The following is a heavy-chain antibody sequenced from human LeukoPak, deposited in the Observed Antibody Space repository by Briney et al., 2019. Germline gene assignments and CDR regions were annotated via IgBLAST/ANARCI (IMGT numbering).Heavy chain of an antibody. Sequence: GASVKVSCKASGYTFTRHGISWVRQAPGQGLEWMGWISAYNGNTNYAQKFQGRVTMTTDTSTSTAYMELTSLRSDDTAVYYCARDCSGGSCYNDYWGQGTLVTVSS. V-gene: IGHV1-18*01. CDR3: ARDCSGGSCYNDY. J-gene: IGHJ4*02. CDR1: GYTFTRHG. D-gene: IGHD2-15*01. CDR2: ISAYNGNT.